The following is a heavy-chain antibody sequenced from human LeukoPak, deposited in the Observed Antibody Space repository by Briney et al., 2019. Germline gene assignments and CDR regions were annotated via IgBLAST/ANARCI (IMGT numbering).Heavy chain of an antibody. CDR3: AKDSAGGLGTNFDY. V-gene: IGHV3-33*06. CDR1: GFTFSTSG. D-gene: IGHD7-27*01. Sequence: GGSLRLSCAASGFTFSTSGMHWVRQAPGKGLEGVADIWYDGSYKYYADSAKGRFTISRDNSKDTLYLQMNSLRDEDTAVYYCAKDSAGGLGTNFDYWGQGTLVTVSS. J-gene: IGHJ4*02. CDR2: IWYDGSYK.